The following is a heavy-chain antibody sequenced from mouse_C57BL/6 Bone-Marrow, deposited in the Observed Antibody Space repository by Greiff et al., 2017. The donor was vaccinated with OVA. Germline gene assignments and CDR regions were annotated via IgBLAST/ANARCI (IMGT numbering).Heavy chain of an antibody. J-gene: IGHJ3*01. CDR3: TLSTPWFAY. CDR2: IDPENGDT. CDR1: GFNIKDDY. V-gene: IGHV14-4*01. Sequence: EVQLKESGAELVRPGASVKLSCTASGFNIKDDYMHWVKQRPEQGLEWIGWIDPENGDTEYASKFQGKATITADTSSNTAYLQLSSLTSEDTAVYYCTLSTPWFAYWGQGTLVTVSA. D-gene: IGHD2-1*01.